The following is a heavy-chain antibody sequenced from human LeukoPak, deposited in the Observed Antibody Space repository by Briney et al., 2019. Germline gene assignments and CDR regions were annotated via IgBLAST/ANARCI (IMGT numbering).Heavy chain of an antibody. J-gene: IGHJ6*03. CDR3: ARDRGDYAFYYYYMDV. CDR2: IYTSGST. CDR1: GGSISSSSYY. V-gene: IGHV4-39*07. Sequence: SETLSLTCTVSGGSISSSSYYWGWIRQPPGKGLEWIGRIYTSGSTNYNPSLKSRVTMSVDTSKNQFSLKLSSVTAADTAVYYCARDRGDYAFYYYYMDVWGKGTTVTVSS. D-gene: IGHD4-17*01.